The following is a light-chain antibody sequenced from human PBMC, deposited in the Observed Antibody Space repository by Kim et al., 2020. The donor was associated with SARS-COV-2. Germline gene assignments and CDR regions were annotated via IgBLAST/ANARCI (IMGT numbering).Light chain of an antibody. CDR1: HAISTY. CDR2: SAS. CDR3: QTYNTAPWT. V-gene: IGKV1-27*01. Sequence: ASPGDRVTLTCRASHAISTYLAWYQQKPGKVPQLLIYSASTLQSGAPSRFRGSGSGTDFPLTITSLKPEDVATYYCQTYNTAPWTFGPGTKVDIK. J-gene: IGKJ1*01.